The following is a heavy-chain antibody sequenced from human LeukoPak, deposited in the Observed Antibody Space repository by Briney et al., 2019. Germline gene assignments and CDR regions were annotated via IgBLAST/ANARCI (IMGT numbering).Heavy chain of an antibody. V-gene: IGHV1-69*13. D-gene: IGHD4-17*01. Sequence: ASVKVSCKASGGTFSSYAISWVRQAPGQGLEWMGGIIPIFGTANYAQKFQGRVTITADESTSTAYMELSGLRSEDTAGYYCASSHLVYDYGDPDAFDIWGQGTMVTVSS. CDR1: GGTFSSYA. J-gene: IGHJ3*02. CDR3: ASSHLVYDYGDPDAFDI. CDR2: IIPIFGTA.